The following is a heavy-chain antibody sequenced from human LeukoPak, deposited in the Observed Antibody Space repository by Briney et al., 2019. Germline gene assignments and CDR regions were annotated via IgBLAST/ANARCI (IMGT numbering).Heavy chain of an antibody. V-gene: IGHV4-34*01. CDR2: INHSGST. Sequence: KASETLSLTCAVYGGSFSGYYWSWIRQPPGKGLEWIGEINHSGSTNHNPSLKSRVTISVDTSKNQFSLKLSSVTAADTAVYYCARQGVAGRYYYYYGMDVWGQGTTVTVSS. J-gene: IGHJ6*02. CDR1: GGSFSGYY. CDR3: ARQGVAGRYYYYYGMDV. D-gene: IGHD6-19*01.